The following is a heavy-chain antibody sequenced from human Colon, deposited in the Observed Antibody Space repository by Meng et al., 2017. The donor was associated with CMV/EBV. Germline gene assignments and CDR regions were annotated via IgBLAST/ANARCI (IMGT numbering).Heavy chain of an antibody. V-gene: IGHV3-23*01. CDR2: ISAGGDTT. J-gene: IGHJ5*02. Sequence: FRFNTIALTWFRQAPGRGLEWVSIISAGGDTTYYAASVKGRFTISRDNSKKTLYLHMNNLTGGDTAVYYCAKSGSEVRGAHDTWFDTWGQGTLVTVSS. CDR1: FRFNTIA. CDR3: AKSGSEVRGAHDTWFDT. D-gene: IGHD3-10*01.